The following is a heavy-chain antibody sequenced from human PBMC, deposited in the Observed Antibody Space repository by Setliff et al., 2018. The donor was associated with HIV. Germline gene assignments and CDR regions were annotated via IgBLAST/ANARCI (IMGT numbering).Heavy chain of an antibody. CDR2: IHPADSNT. J-gene: IGHJ6*02. CDR1: GYSFTSYW. V-gene: IGHV5-51*01. D-gene: IGHD1-20*01. CDR3: ASAITVAAGRSHSYYAMDV. Sequence: PGESLKISCKGSGYSFTSYWIGWVRQMPGKGLEWMGIIHPADSNTRYSPSFQGQVTISVDKSITTAYLQWSSLKASDTAMSYCASAITVAAGRSHSYYAMDVWGHGTTVTVSS.